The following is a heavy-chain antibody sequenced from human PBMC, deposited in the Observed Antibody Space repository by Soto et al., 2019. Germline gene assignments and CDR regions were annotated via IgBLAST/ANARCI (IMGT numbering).Heavy chain of an antibody. D-gene: IGHD2-15*01. J-gene: IGHJ6*02. V-gene: IGHV3-7*01. Sequence: EVQLVESGGGLVQPGGSLRLSCAASGFTFSSYWMSWVRQAPGKGLEWVANIKQDGSEKYYVDSVKGRFTISRDNAKNSLYLQMNSLRAEDTAVYYCARRAAGGNYYYYGMDVWGQGTTVTVSS. CDR1: GFTFSSYW. CDR2: IKQDGSEK. CDR3: ARRAAGGNYYYYGMDV.